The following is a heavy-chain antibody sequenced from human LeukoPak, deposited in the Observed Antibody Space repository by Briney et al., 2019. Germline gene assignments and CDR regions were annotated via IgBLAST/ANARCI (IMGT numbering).Heavy chain of an antibody. Sequence: SETLSLTCTVSGGSISSGGYYWSWTRQHPGKGLEWIAYIYYSGSTYYNPSLKSRVTISVDTSKNQFSLKLSSVTAADTAVYYCASTMRFGYYFDYWGQGTLVTVSS. J-gene: IGHJ4*02. D-gene: IGHD3-10*01. CDR2: IYYSGST. V-gene: IGHV4-61*08. CDR3: ASTMRFGYYFDY. CDR1: GGSISSGGYY.